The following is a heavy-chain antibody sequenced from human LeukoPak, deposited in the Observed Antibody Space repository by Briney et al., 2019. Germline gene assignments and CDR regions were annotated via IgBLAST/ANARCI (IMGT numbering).Heavy chain of an antibody. Sequence: QTGGSLRLSCAASGFTFSSYAMSWVRQAPGKGLEWVSAISGSGGSTYYADSVKGRFTISRDNSKNTLYLQTNSLRSEDTAVYYCATVSYYYDSSDYPSDYWGQGTLVTVSS. J-gene: IGHJ4*02. CDR1: GFTFSSYA. CDR3: ATVSYYYDSSDYPSDY. V-gene: IGHV3-23*01. CDR2: ISGSGGST. D-gene: IGHD3-22*01.